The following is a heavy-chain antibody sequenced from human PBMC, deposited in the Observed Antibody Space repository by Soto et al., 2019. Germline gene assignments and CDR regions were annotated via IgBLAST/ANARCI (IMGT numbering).Heavy chain of an antibody. J-gene: IGHJ5*02. Sequence: EVQLVESGGGLVQPGGSLRLSCAASGFTFSSYSRNWVRQAPGKGREWVSYISSSSSTIYYADSVKGRFTISRDNAKNSLYLQMNSLRAEDTAVYYCARHPERIAQIGWFDPWGQGTLVTVSS. CDR2: ISSSSSTI. CDR1: GFTFSSYS. V-gene: IGHV3-48*01. D-gene: IGHD6-13*01. CDR3: ARHPERIAQIGWFDP.